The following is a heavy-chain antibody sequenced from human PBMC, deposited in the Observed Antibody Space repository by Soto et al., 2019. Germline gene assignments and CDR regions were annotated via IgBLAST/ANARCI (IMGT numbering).Heavy chain of an antibody. CDR3: GREGRQRAQEAYHQFHGMDV. CDR1: GYNFTRFG. J-gene: IGHJ6*02. Sequence: QFQLVQSGAEVKKPGASVKVSCKASGYNFTRFGISWVRQAPGHGLEWMGWMGAHSGHTRQAQKLQGRLTMTTDASLNTVYIALRSLPSADPARYYLGREGRQRAQEAYHQFHGMDVWCQGTTVIVPS. V-gene: IGHV1-18*01. D-gene: IGHD6-25*01. CDR2: MGAHSGHT.